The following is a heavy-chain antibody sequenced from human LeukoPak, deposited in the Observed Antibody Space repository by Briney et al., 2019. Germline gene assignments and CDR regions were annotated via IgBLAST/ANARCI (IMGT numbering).Heavy chain of an antibody. J-gene: IGHJ6*03. CDR1: GGSISSYY. D-gene: IGHD1-26*01. CDR2: IYTSGST. V-gene: IGHV4-4*07. Sequence: SETLSLTCTVSGGSISSYYWSWIRQPAGKGLEWIGRIYTSGSTNYNPSLKSRVTMSVDTSKNQFSLKLSSVTAADTAVYYCARDWELLPECYYYYMDVWGKGTTVTVSS. CDR3: ARDWELLPECYYYYMDV.